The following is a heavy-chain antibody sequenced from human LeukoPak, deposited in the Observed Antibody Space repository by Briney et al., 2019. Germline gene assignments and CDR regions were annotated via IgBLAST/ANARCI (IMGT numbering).Heavy chain of an antibody. CDR1: GYTFTSYG. V-gene: IGHV1-18*01. D-gene: IGHD5-18*01. Sequence: ASVKVSCKASGYTFTSYGISWVRQAPGQGLEWMGWISAYNGNTNYAQQLQGRVTMTTDTSASTAYMELRSLRSDDTAVYYCARVRAVGYSYGPLDYWGQGTLVTVSS. J-gene: IGHJ4*02. CDR2: ISAYNGNT. CDR3: ARVRAVGYSYGPLDY.